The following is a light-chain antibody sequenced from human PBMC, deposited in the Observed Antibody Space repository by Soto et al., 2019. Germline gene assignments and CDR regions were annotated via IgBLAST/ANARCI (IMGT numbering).Light chain of an antibody. Sequence: QSVLTQSPSASASLGASVKLTCTLNSGHTTYAIAWHQQQPEKGPRYLMKVNGDGRHNKGDGIPDRFSGSSSGAERYLTIPRLLSEDEGDYYCQTWGPGVQVFGGGTQLTVL. CDR3: QTWGPGVQV. CDR1: SGHTTYA. CDR2: VNGDGRH. V-gene: IGLV4-69*01. J-gene: IGLJ3*02.